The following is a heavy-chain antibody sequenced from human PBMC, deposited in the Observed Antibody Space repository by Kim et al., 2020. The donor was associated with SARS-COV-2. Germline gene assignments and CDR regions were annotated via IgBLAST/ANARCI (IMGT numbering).Heavy chain of an antibody. J-gene: IGHJ3*02. CDR3: ARRAYYYDSSGYYYLNDRQDAFDI. Sequence: GGSLRLSCAASGFTFSSYWMSWVRQAPGKGLEWVANIKQDGSEKYYVDSVKGRFTISRDNAKNSLYLQMNSLRAEDTAVYYCARRAYYYDSSGYYYLNDRQDAFDIWGQGTMVTVSS. CDR2: IKQDGSEK. D-gene: IGHD3-22*01. V-gene: IGHV3-7*01. CDR1: GFTFSSYW.